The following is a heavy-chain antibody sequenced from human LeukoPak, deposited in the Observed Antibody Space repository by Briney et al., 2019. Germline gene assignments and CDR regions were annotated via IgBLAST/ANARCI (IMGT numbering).Heavy chain of an antibody. CDR3: ARHEDSDRLYYFDY. V-gene: IGHV4-4*07. J-gene: IGHJ4*02. CDR1: GGSISSYY. Sequence: PSETLSLTCTVSGGSISSYYWSWIRQPAGKGLEWIGRIYTSGSTNYNPSLKSRVTMSVDTSKNQFSLKLSSVTAADTAVYYCARHEDSDRLYYFDYWGQGTLVTVSS. CDR2: IYTSGST.